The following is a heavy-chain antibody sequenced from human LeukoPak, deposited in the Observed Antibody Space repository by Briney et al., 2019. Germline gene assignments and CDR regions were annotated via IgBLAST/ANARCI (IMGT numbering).Heavy chain of an antibody. Sequence: PGGSLRLSCPASGFTFDDYAMHWVRQAPGKGLEWVSGISWNSGSIGYADSVKGRFTISRANAKNSLYLQMNSLRAEDTALYYCAKDIRPDYSNYVYESDAFDIWGQGTMVTVSS. CDR3: AKDIRPDYSNYVYESDAFDI. D-gene: IGHD4-11*01. CDR2: ISWNSGSI. CDR1: GFTFDDYA. V-gene: IGHV3-9*01. J-gene: IGHJ3*02.